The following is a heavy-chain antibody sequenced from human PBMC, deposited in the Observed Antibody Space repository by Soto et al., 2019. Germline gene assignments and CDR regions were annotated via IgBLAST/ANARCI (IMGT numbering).Heavy chain of an antibody. CDR3: TRLGQWAHAFDI. CDR1: GYTFTSSF. D-gene: IGHD1-26*01. Sequence: QVQLVQSGAEVKKPGASVRVSCKASGYTFTSSFIHWVRHAPGQGLEWMGIINPNGGSTTYAQAFQGRITLTTDTSTSTVYMELSSLRSEDTAVYYCTRLGQWAHAFDIWGLGTVVTVSS. J-gene: IGHJ3*02. CDR2: INPNGGST. V-gene: IGHV1-46*03.